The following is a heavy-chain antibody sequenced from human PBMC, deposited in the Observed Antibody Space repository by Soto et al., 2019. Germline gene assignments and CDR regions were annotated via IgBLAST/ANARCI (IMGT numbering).Heavy chain of an antibody. Sequence: QVQLQQWGAGLLKPSETLSLTCAVYGGSFSGYCWSWIRQPPGKGLECIGEINHSGRTNYNPSLKRRVTISVDTSKSQFSLKLSSVTAADTAVYYCARGRKYYDFWSGYSHPRYYFNYWGQGPLVTVSS. D-gene: IGHD3-3*01. J-gene: IGHJ4*02. CDR3: ARGRKYYDFWSGYSHPRYYFNY. V-gene: IGHV4-34*01. CDR1: GGSFSGYC. CDR2: INHSGRT.